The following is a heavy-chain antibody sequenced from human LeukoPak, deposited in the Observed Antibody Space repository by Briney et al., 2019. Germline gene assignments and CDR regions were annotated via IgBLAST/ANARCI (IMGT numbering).Heavy chain of an antibody. D-gene: IGHD6-19*01. Sequence: GGSLRLSCAVSGFTVSGNYMSWIRQGPGKGLEWVSLIYSDDTTLYADSVKGRFTISRDISKNTLYLQMSSLRAEDTAVYYCARQQWLDGAYYFDYWGQGTLVTVSS. CDR2: IYSDDTT. CDR3: ARQQWLDGAYYFDY. J-gene: IGHJ4*02. CDR1: GFTVSGNY. V-gene: IGHV3-53*01.